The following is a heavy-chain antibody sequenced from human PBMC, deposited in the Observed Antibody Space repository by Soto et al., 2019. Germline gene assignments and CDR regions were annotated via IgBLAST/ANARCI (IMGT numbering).Heavy chain of an antibody. D-gene: IGHD3-22*01. Sequence: QLQLQESGPGLVKPSETLSLTCTVSGGSISSSSYYWGWIRQPPGKGLEWIGSIYYSGSTYYNPSLKSRVTISVDTSKNQFSLKLSSVTAADTAVYYCATFPLTTFLYYYDSSGYVWGQGTLVTVSS. CDR2: IYYSGST. CDR3: ATFPLTTFLYYYDSSGYV. CDR1: GGSISSSSYY. V-gene: IGHV4-39*01. J-gene: IGHJ4*02.